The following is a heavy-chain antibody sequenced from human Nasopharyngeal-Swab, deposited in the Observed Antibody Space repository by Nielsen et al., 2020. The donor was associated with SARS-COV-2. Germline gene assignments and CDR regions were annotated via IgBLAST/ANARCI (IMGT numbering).Heavy chain of an antibody. CDR1: GFTFSSYG. Sequence: GESLKISCAASGFTFSSYGMHWVRQAPGKGLEWVAVISYDGSNKYYADSVKGRFTISRDNFKNTLYLQMNSLRAEDTAVYYCAKDLISAAAATGFDAFDIWGQGTMVTVSS. D-gene: IGHD6-13*01. CDR3: AKDLISAAAATGFDAFDI. J-gene: IGHJ3*02. V-gene: IGHV3-30*18. CDR2: ISYDGSNK.